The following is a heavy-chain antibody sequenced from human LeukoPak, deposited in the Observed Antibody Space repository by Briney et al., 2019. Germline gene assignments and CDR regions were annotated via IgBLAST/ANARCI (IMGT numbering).Heavy chain of an antibody. V-gene: IGHV4-4*07. CDR1: GGSISSYY. J-gene: IGHJ5*02. D-gene: IGHD3-10*01. CDR2: IYTSGST. Sequence: KPSETLSLTCTDSGGSISSYYWSWIRQPPGKGLEWIGRIYTSGSTNYNPSLMSRVTMSVDTSKNQFSLKLSSVTAADTAVYYCARDNADYYGSGRSVNWFDPWGQGTLVTVSS. CDR3: ARDNADYYGSGRSVNWFDP.